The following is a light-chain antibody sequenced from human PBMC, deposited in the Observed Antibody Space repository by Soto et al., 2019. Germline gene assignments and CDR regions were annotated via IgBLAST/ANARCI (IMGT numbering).Light chain of an antibody. CDR3: QQRGGWPLT. CDR2: DAS. V-gene: IGKV3-11*01. CDR1: QGVGRF. J-gene: IGKJ4*01. Sequence: EIVLTQSPATLSLSPGERAALSCRASQGVGRFLAWYQQKPGQDPRLLIYDASNRATGIPARFSGSGSGTAFTLAINNLEPEDVAVYYCQQRGGWPLTFGGGTKVEIK.